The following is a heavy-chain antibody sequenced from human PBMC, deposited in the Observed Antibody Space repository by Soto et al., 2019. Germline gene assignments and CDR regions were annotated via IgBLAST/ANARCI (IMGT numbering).Heavy chain of an antibody. V-gene: IGHV4-34*01. CDR3: ARGYGGIYSSSRKGY. Sequence: QVQLQQWGAGLLKPSETLSLTCAVYGGSFSGYYWSWIRQPPGKGLEWIGEINHSGSTNYNPSLNRRVNISVDTSKNQSSLKLSSVTAADTAVYYGARGYGGIYSSSRKGYWGQGTLVTVSS. D-gene: IGHD6-13*01. CDR1: GGSFSGYY. J-gene: IGHJ4*02. CDR2: INHSGST.